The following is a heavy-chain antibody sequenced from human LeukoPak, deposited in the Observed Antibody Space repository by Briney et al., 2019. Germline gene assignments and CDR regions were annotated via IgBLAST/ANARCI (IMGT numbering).Heavy chain of an antibody. CDR3: ARGGRVYCSSTSCYGSLAY. CDR1: GGSFSGYY. CDR2: INHSGST. D-gene: IGHD2-2*01. J-gene: IGHJ4*02. V-gene: IGHV4-34*01. Sequence: PSETLSLTCAVYGGSFSGYYWSSIRQPPGKGLEWIGEINHSGSTNYNPSLTSRVTISVDTSKNQFSLKLSSVTAADTAVYYCARGGRVYCSSTSCYGSLAYWGQGTLVTVSS.